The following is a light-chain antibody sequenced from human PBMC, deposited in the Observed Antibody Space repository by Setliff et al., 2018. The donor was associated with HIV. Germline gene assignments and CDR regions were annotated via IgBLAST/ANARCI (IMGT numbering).Light chain of an antibody. CDR3: CSYAGSYTFPYV. Sequence: QSALTQPRSVSGSPGQSVTISCTGTTSDVGSYNYASWYQQHPGKAPKLMIYDVTKRPSGVPDRFSGSKSGNTASLTISGLQAEDEADYCCCSYAGSYTFPYVFGTGTKVTV. CDR1: TSDVGSYNY. J-gene: IGLJ1*01. V-gene: IGLV2-11*01. CDR2: DVT.